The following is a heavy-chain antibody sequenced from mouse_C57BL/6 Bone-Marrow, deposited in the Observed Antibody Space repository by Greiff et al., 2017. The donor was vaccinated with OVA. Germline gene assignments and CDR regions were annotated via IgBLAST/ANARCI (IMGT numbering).Heavy chain of an antibody. D-gene: IGHD2-4*01. Sequence: EVQLQQSGPELVKPGASVKMSCKASGYTFTDYNMHWVKQSHGKSLEWIGYINPNNGGTSYNQKFKGQATLTVNKSSSTAYMELRSLTSEDSAVYYCARRDGYDYTWFAYWGQGTLVTVSA. J-gene: IGHJ3*01. CDR3: ARRDGYDYTWFAY. V-gene: IGHV1-22*01. CDR1: GYTFTDYN. CDR2: INPNNGGT.